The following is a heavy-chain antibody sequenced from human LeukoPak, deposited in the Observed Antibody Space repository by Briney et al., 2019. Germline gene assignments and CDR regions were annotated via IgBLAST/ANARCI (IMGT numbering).Heavy chain of an antibody. CDR3: ARGHVLVPAATDY. V-gene: IGHV1-2*06. D-gene: IGHD2-2*01. CDR1: GYTFTGYY. J-gene: IGHJ4*02. Sequence: ASVKVSCEASGYTFTGYYMHWVRQAPGQGLEWMGRINPNSGGTNYAQKFQGRVTMTRDTSISTAYMELSRLRSGDTAVYYCARGHVLVPAATDYWGQGTLVTVSS. CDR2: INPNSGGT.